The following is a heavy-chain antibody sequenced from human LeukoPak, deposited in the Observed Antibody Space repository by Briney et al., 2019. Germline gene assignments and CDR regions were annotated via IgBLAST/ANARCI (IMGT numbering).Heavy chain of an antibody. Sequence: TGGSLRLPCAASGFSFSSYGMHWVRQAPGKGLEWVAVISYDGSKKYYADSVKGRFTISRDNSKNTLYLQMNSLRAEDTAVYYCAKSPYYYYGMDVWGQGTTVTVSS. CDR1: GFSFSSYG. CDR2: ISYDGSKK. V-gene: IGHV3-30*18. CDR3: AKSPYYYYGMDV. J-gene: IGHJ6*02.